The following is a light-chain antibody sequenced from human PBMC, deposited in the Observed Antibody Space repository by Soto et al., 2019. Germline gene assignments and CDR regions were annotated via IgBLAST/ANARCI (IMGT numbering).Light chain of an antibody. V-gene: IGLV2-14*01. CDR2: EVS. J-gene: IGLJ2*01. CDR3: SSYTSRSTLV. CDR1: SSDVGGYKY. Sequence: QSALTQPASVSGSPGQSITISCTGSSSDVGGYKYVSWYQQHPGKAPKVMIYEVSNRPSGVSNRFSGSKSGNTASLTISGLQAEDEADYYCSSYTSRSTLVFGGGTQLTVL.